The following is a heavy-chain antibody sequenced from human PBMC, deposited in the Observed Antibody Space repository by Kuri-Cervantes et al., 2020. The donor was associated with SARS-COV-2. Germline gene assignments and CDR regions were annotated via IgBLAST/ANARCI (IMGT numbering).Heavy chain of an antibody. CDR3: ARTRGSYYADAFDL. CDR2: IYPTDSDT. Sequence: KVSCKGSGSRFTTYWIGWVRQMPGKGLEWMAIIYPTDSDTRYSPSFHGQVTISADKSISTAYLQWSSLKASDSAMYYCARTRGSYYADAFDLWGQGTMVTVSS. V-gene: IGHV5-51*01. D-gene: IGHD1-26*01. CDR1: GSRFTTYW. J-gene: IGHJ3*01.